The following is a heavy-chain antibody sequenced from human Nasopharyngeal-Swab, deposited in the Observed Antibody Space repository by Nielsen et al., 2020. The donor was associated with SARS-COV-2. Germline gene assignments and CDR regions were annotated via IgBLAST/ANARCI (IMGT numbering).Heavy chain of an antibody. CDR2: INHSGST. Sequence: SETLSLTCAVYGGSFSGYYWSWIRQPPGKGLEWIGEINHSGSTNYNPSLKSRVPISVDTSKTQFSLKLSSVTAADTAVYYCARGPTYRLWGQGTLVTVSS. D-gene: IGHD2/OR15-2a*01. CDR3: ARGPTYRL. CDR1: GGSFSGYY. V-gene: IGHV4-34*01. J-gene: IGHJ4*02.